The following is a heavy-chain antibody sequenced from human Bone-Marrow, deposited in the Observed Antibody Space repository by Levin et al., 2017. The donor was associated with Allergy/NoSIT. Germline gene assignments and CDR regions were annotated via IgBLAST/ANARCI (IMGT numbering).Heavy chain of an antibody. Sequence: GGSLRLSCAASGFTFSSYAMSWVRQAPGKGLDWVSAISGSGTSTYYADSVKGRFTISRDNSMTTLYLQMNSLRAEDTAVYYCAKGAGWVAGAVALIWGQGTLVSVSS. CDR2: ISGSGTST. CDR1: GFTFSSYA. CDR3: AKGAGWVAGAVALI. D-gene: IGHD6-19*01. J-gene: IGHJ4*02. V-gene: IGHV3-23*01.